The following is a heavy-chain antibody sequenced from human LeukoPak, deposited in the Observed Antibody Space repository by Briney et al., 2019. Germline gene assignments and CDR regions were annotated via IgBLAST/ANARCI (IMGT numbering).Heavy chain of an antibody. D-gene: IGHD3-10*01. CDR3: ARGRFTMVRGHFGY. Sequence: GGSLRLSCAASGFTFSSYSMNWVRQAPGKGLECVSSISSSSSYIYYADSVKGRFTISRDNAKNSLYLQMNSLRAEDTAVYYCARGRFTMVRGHFGYWGQGTLVTVSS. CDR1: GFTFSSYS. V-gene: IGHV3-21*01. CDR2: ISSSSSYI. J-gene: IGHJ4*02.